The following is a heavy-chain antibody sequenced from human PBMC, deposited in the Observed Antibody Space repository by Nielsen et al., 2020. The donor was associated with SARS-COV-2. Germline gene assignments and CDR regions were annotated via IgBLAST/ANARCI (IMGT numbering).Heavy chain of an antibody. V-gene: IGHV1-3*01. CDR2: INAGNGNT. CDR1: RSPFTTYP. J-gene: IGHJ4*02. CDR3: ARHLRGYIDY. Sequence: ASVKVSCKTFRSPFTTYPMHWVRQAPGQRLEWMGWINAGNGNTRYSQKFQGRVTITRDTSASTAYMELSSLRSEDTAVYYCARHLRGYIDYWGQGTLVTVSS.